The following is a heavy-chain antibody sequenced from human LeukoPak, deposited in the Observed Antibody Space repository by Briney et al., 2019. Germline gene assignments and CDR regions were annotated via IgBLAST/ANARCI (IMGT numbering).Heavy chain of an antibody. CDR1: GGSISSGGYY. D-gene: IGHD1-14*01. Sequence: SQTLSLTCTVSGGSISSGGYYWSWIRQHPGKGLEWIGYIYYSGSTYYNPSLKSRATISVDTSKNQFSLKLSSVTAADTAVYYCARDDNLYGMDVWGQGTTVTVSS. CDR2: IYYSGST. CDR3: ARDDNLYGMDV. J-gene: IGHJ6*02. V-gene: IGHV4-31*03.